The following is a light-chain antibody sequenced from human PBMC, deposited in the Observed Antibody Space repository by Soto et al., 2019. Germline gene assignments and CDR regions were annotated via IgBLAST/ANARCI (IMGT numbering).Light chain of an antibody. V-gene: IGKV1-9*01. J-gene: IGKJ4*01. CDR3: QQHSNYPLT. Sequence: IPVTQFPSSLSASVGDRVTITCRASQDISSYLAWYQQKPGKAPTLLIYAASTLQSGVPSRFRGSGSGTEFTLTISSLQPDDSATYYCQQHSNYPLTFGGGTKVDIK. CDR1: QDISSY. CDR2: AAS.